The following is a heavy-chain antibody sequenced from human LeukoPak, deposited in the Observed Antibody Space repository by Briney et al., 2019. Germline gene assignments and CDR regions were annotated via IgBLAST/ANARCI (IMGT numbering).Heavy chain of an antibody. D-gene: IGHD7-27*01. CDR1: GGSISNYY. CDR3: ARLQGRGDNYLDY. J-gene: IGHJ4*02. CDR2: VSYSGSS. Sequence: ASETLSLTCTVSGGSISNYYWSWIRQPPGKRLEWIGYVSYSGSSSSSPSLESRVTISVDMSKSQFSLRLTSVTASDTAVYYCARLQGRGDNYLDYWGQGTLVTVSS. V-gene: IGHV4-59*08.